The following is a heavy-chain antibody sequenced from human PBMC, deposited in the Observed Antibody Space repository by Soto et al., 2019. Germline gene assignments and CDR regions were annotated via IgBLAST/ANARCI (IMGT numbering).Heavy chain of an antibody. V-gene: IGHV3-23*01. CDR2: ISGSGGNT. CDR1: GFPFISYA. D-gene: IGHD3-10*01. CDR3: ASMGYHYGSGSYPLDY. J-gene: IGHJ4*02. Sequence: PGESLKISCAASGFPFISYAMSWVRQAPGRGLEWVSTISGSGGNTFYADAVKGRFTITSDSSKNTLYLQMNSLRVDDTAIYYCASMGYHYGSGSYPLDYWGQGTLVTVSS.